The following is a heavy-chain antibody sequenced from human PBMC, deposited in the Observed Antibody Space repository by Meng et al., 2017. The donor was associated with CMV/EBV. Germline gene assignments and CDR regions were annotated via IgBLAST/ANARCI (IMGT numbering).Heavy chain of an antibody. CDR2: IYSGGST. D-gene: IGHD6-6*01. J-gene: IGHJ4*02. V-gene: IGHV3-53*01. CDR3: ARAPSSDLDY. CDR1: GFTVSSHY. Sequence: GESLKISCAASGFTVSSHYMSWVRQAPGKGLEWVSVIYSGGSTYYADCVKGRFTISRDNSKNTLYLQMNRLRAEDTAVYYCARAPSSDLDYWGQGTLVTVSS.